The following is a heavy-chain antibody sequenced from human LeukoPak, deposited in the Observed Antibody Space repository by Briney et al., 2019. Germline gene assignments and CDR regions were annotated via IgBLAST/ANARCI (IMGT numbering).Heavy chain of an antibody. D-gene: IGHD4-11*01. CDR1: GGSISSYY. CDR2: IYTSGST. J-gene: IGHJ2*01. CDR3: ARDHNDYSNYVKYFDL. V-gene: IGHV4-4*07. Sequence: SETLSLTCTVSGGSISSYYWSWIRQPAGKGLEWIGRIYTSGSTNYNPSLKSRVTMSVDTSKNRFSLKLSSVTAADTAVYYCARDHNDYSNYVKYFDLWGRGTLVTVSS.